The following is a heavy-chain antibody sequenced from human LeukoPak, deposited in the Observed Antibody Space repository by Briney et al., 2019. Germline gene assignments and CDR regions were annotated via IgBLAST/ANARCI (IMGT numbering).Heavy chain of an antibody. CDR3: ARHLDTAMVQGYYYYYGMDV. CDR1: GGSISSYY. Sequence: SETLSLTCTVSGGSISSYYWSWIRQPAGKGLEWIGRIYTSGSTNYNPSLKSRVTISVDTSKNQFSLKLSSVTAADTAVYYCARHLDTAMVQGYYYYYGMDVWGQGTTVTVSS. D-gene: IGHD5-18*01. CDR2: IYTSGST. V-gene: IGHV4-4*07. J-gene: IGHJ6*02.